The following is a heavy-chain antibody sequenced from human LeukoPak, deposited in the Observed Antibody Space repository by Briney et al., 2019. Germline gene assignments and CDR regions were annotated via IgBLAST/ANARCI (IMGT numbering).Heavy chain of an antibody. Sequence: PSETLSLTCAVYGGSFSGYYWSWIRQPPGKGLEWIGEINHSGSTNYNPSLKSRVTISVDTSKNQFSLKLSSVTAADTAVYYCARLYMVRGVMSGRSSSAGSYRLRWFDPWGQGTLVTVSS. D-gene: IGHD3-10*01. V-gene: IGHV4-34*01. CDR3: ARLYMVRGVMSGRSSSAGSYRLRWFDP. CDR1: GGSFSGYY. J-gene: IGHJ5*02. CDR2: INHSGST.